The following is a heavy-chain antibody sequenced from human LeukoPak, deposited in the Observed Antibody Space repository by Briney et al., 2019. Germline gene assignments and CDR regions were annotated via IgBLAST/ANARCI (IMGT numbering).Heavy chain of an antibody. CDR1: GFTFSSYA. CDR3: AKLGGHPLHNYYVGV. CDR2: ILDSGYST. Sequence: GGSLRFSCAASGFTFSSYAMRWVRQAPGKGLEWVSGILDSGYSTYYANSVKGRLTISRDNSNNTLYLQMNSLRAEDTAVYYCAKLGGHPLHNYYVGVWGKGTTVAVSS. V-gene: IGHV3-23*01. J-gene: IGHJ6*03. D-gene: IGHD3-16*01.